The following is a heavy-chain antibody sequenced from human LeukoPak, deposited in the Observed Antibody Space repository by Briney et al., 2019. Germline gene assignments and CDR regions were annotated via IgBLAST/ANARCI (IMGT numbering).Heavy chain of an antibody. CDR3: ARGGLLLWFGELYDAFDI. D-gene: IGHD3-10*01. J-gene: IGHJ3*02. V-gene: IGHV3-11*06. CDR1: GFTFSDYY. Sequence: GGSLRLSCAASGFTFSDYYMSWIRQAPGKGLEWVSYISSSSSYTNYADSVKGRFTISRDNAKNSLYLQMNSLRAEDTAVYYCARGGLLLWFGELYDAFDIWGQGTMVTVSS. CDR2: ISSSSSYT.